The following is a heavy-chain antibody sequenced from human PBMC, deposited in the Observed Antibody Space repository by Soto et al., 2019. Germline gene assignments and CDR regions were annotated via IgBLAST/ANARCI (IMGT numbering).Heavy chain of an antibody. D-gene: IGHD4-4*01. J-gene: IGHJ5*02. V-gene: IGHV1-2*02. CDR2: INPKSDDT. CDR1: GYPFSDNQ. CDR3: ARKHSLDYIRWGFDP. Sequence: QVQLVQSGSEVKKPGASVKVSCKASGYPFSDNQIHWLRRAPGQGLEWMGRINPKSDDTNYAQKFQGRVTMTRDTSIDTAYLELTGLTSDDTATYYCARKHSLDYIRWGFDPWGQGTLVTVSS.